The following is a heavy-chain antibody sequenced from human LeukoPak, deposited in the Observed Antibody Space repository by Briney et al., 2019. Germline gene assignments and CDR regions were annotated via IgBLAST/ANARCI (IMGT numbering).Heavy chain of an antibody. D-gene: IGHD2-21*02. V-gene: IGHV1-69*04. CDR1: GGTFSSYA. CDR2: IIPILGIA. Sequence: SVKVSCKASGGTFSSYAISWVRQAPGQGLEWMGRIIPILGIANYAQKFQGRVTITADKSTSTAYMELSSLRSEDTAVYYCSYCGGDCYVDYWGQGTLVTVSS. CDR3: SYCGGDCYVDY. J-gene: IGHJ4*02.